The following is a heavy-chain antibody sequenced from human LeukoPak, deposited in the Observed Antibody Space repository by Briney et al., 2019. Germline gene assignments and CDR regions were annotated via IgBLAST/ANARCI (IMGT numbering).Heavy chain of an antibody. CDR2: ISWNSGSI. J-gene: IGHJ5*02. CDR3: AKDPGADFWSGDINWFDP. Sequence: GRSLRLSCAASGFTFDDYAMHWVRQAPGKGLEWVSGISWNSGSIGYADSVKGRFTISRDNAKNSLYLQMNSLRAEDTALYYCAKDPGADFWSGDINWFDPWGQGTLVTVSS. D-gene: IGHD3-3*01. CDR1: GFTFDDYA. V-gene: IGHV3-9*01.